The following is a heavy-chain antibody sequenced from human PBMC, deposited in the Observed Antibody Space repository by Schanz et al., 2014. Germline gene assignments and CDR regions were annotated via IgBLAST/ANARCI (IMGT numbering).Heavy chain of an antibody. CDR1: GFTFSSYT. D-gene: IGHD3-3*02. CDR2: ISWGGSTT. CDR3: TREEYIFGKIWFDP. V-gene: IGHV3-48*02. Sequence: EVQLVESGGGLVQPGGSLRLSCAASGFTFSSYTFNWVRRAPGKGLEGISYISWGGSTTYYADSVKGRFTISRDDAKSSLYLQMNSLRDGDTAVYYCTREEYIFGKIWFDPWGQGTLVTVSS. J-gene: IGHJ5*02.